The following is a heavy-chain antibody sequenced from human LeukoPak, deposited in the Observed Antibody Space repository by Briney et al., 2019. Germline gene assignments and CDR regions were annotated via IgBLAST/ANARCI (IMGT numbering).Heavy chain of an antibody. CDR1: GGSISSGDYY. J-gene: IGHJ4*02. D-gene: IGHD6-13*01. CDR3: ARLYSSSWYFDY. Sequence: PSETLSLTCTVSGGSISSGDYYWSWIRQPPGKGLEWIGYIYYSRTTYYNPSLKSRLTISVDTSKNQFSLKVTSVTAADTAVCYCARLYSSSWYFDYWGQGSLVTVSS. CDR2: IYYSRTT. V-gene: IGHV4-30-4*01.